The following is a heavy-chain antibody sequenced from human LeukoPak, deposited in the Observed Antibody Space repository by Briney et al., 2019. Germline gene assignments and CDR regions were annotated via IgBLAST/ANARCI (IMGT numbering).Heavy chain of an antibody. Sequence: SETLSLTCTVSGGSISSGGYYWSWIRQHPGKGLEWIGCIYYSGSTYYNPSLKSRVTISVDTSKNQFSLKLSSVTAADTAVYYCARVKSGITIFGVVIHPPYYFDYWGQGTLVTVFS. V-gene: IGHV4-31*03. J-gene: IGHJ4*02. CDR2: IYYSGST. D-gene: IGHD3-3*01. CDR1: GGSISSGGYY. CDR3: ARVKSGITIFGVVIHPPYYFDY.